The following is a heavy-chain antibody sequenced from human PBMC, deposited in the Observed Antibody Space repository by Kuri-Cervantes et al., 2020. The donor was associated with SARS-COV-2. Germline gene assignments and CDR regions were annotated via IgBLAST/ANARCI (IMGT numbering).Heavy chain of an antibody. CDR1: GYTFTGYY. J-gene: IGHJ4*02. CDR2: ISAYNGNT. V-gene: IGHV1-18*04. Sequence: ASVKVSCKASGYTFTGYYMHWVRQAPGQGLEWMGWISAYNGNTNYAQKLQGRVTMTTDTSTSTAYMELRSLRSDDTAVYYCVRGPGSYHIWYYFDYWGQGTLVTVSS. D-gene: IGHD1-26*01. CDR3: VRGPGSYHIWYYFDY.